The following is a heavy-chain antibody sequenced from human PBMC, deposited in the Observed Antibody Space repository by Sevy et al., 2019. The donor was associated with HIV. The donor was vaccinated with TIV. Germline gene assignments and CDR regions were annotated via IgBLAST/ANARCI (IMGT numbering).Heavy chain of an antibody. CDR2: IGHDANNQ. D-gene: IGHD3-10*01. CDR1: GFTFSSSG. J-gene: IGHJ6*03. V-gene: IGHV3-30*02. Sequence: GGSLRLSCAASGFTFSSSGMHWLRQAPGNGLEWVTFIGHDANNQQYADSVKGRFAISRDNSKNTIYLQMHSQRVEDTAVYYCAKDLWYCMDVWGKGTTVTVSS. CDR3: AKDLWYCMDV.